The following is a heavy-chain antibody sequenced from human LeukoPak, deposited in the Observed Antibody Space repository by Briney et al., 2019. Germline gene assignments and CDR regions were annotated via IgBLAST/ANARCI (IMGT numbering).Heavy chain of an antibody. Sequence: SETLSLTCTVSGYSISSGYYWGWIRQPPGKGLEWTGSIDHSGSTYYNPSLKSRVTISVDTSKNQFSLKLSSVTAADTAVYYCARLAYCGGDCYSGGPFDYWGQGTLVTVSS. CDR3: ARLAYCGGDCYSGGPFDY. V-gene: IGHV4-38-2*02. D-gene: IGHD2-21*02. CDR1: GYSISSGYY. J-gene: IGHJ4*02. CDR2: IDHSGST.